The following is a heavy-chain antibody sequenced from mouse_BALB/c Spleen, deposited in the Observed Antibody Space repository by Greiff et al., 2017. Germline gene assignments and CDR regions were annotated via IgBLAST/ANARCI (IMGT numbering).Heavy chain of an antibody. D-gene: IGHD2-3*01. CDR1: GFTFSSYG. J-gene: IGHJ3*01. CDR2: INSNGGST. V-gene: IGHV5-6-3*01. Sequence: EVMLVESGGGLVQPGGSLKLSCAASGFTFSSYGMSWVRQTPDKRLELVATINSNGGSTYYPDSVKGRFTISRDNAKNTLYLQMSSLKSEDTAMYYCARGDGYYGWFAYWGQGTLVTVSA. CDR3: ARGDGYYGWFAY.